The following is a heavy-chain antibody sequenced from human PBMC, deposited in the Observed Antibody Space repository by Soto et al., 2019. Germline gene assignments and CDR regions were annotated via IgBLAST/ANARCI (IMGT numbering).Heavy chain of an antibody. CDR2: IYSGGST. V-gene: IGHV3-66*01. J-gene: IGHJ4*02. CDR1: EFTVSSNY. D-gene: IGHD4-17*01. CDR3: ASSVTTPYFDF. Sequence: EVQLVESGGGLVQPGGSPRLSCAASEFTVSSNYMSWVRQAPGKGLEWVSVIYSGGSTYYADSVKGRFTISRDNSKNTLYLQMNSLRAEDTAVYYCASSVTTPYFDFWGQGTPVTVSS.